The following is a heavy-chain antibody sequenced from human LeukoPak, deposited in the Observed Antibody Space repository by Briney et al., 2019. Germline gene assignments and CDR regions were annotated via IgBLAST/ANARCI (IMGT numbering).Heavy chain of an antibody. Sequence: ASVKVSCKASGYTFTGYYMHWVRQAPGQGLEWMGWFNPNSGGTNYEQKFQGRVTMTRDTSISTAYMELSRLRSDDTAVYYCARVLKTGDATGNAFDIWGQGTMVTVSS. J-gene: IGHJ3*02. CDR2: FNPNSGGT. CDR1: GYTFTGYY. V-gene: IGHV1-2*02. D-gene: IGHD7-27*01. CDR3: ARVLKTGDATGNAFDI.